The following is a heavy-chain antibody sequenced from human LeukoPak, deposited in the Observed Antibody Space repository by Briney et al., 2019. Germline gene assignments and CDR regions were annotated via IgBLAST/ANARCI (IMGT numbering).Heavy chain of an antibody. CDR1: GYTFTSYA. CDR2: ISAYNGNT. D-gene: IGHD6-13*01. V-gene: IGHV1-18*01. CDR3: AIGSRQNAFDI. J-gene: IGHJ3*02. Sequence: ASVKVSCKASGYTFTSYAMNWVRQAPGQGLEWMGWISAYNGNTNYAQKLQGRVTMTTDTSTSTAYMELRSLRSDDTAVYYCAIGSRQNAFDIWGQGTMVTVSS.